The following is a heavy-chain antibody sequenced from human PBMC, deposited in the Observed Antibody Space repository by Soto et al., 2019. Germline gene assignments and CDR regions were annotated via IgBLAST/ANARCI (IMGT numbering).Heavy chain of an antibody. CDR3: VGASSAWPPYFDY. V-gene: IGHV3-74*01. CDR1: GFTFSSYW. CDR2: ISSDESTT. J-gene: IGHJ4*02. Sequence: EVQLVESGGGLLQPGGSLRLSCAASGFTFSSYWMHWVRPVPGKGLVWVSRISSDESTTNYADSVKGRVTISRDNAKHTLYLQMNRLAAGDTAVYYCVGASSAWPPYFDYWGQGALGTVSS. D-gene: IGHD6-19*01.